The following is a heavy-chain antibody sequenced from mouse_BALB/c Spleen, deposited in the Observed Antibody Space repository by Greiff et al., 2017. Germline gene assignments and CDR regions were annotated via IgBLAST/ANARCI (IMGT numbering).Heavy chain of an antibody. J-gene: IGHJ3*01. CDR1: GFTFSSFG. CDR2: ISSGSSTI. D-gene: IGHD2-1*01. V-gene: IGHV5-17*02. Sequence: EVQGVESGGGLVQPGGSRKLSCAASGFTFSSFGMHWVRQAPEKGLEWVAYISSGSSTIYYADTVTGRFTISRDNPKNTLFLQMTSLRSEDTAMYYWARGGGNYGFAYWGQGTLVTVSA. CDR3: ARGGGNYGFAY.